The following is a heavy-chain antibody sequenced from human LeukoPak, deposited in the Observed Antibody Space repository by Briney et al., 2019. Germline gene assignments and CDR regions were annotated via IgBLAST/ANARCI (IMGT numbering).Heavy chain of an antibody. CDR3: AREQTGIASFDY. D-gene: IGHD1-14*01. V-gene: IGHV4-34*01. J-gene: IGHJ4*02. Sequence: SATMSLTCAVYGGSFSGYYWSWRRQPPGRGLGWIGEINHSGSTNYNPSLKSRVTISVDASKNQFSLKLSSVTAAETAVYYCAREQTGIASFDYWGQGTLVTVSS. CDR2: INHSGST. CDR1: GGSFSGYY.